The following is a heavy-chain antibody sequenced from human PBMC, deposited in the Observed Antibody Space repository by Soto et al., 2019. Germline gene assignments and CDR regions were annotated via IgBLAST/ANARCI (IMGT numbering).Heavy chain of an antibody. D-gene: IGHD3-22*01. J-gene: IGHJ4*02. CDR1: GFTFSSYA. Sequence: VQLLESGGGLVQPGGSLRLSCAASGFTFSSYAISWVRQAPGQGLEWMGGIIPIFGTANYAQKFQGRVTITADKSTSTAYMELSSLRSEDTAVYYCARDPSYYYDSSGWGFDYWGQGTLVTVSS. V-gene: IGHV1-69*06. CDR2: IIPIFGTA. CDR3: ARDPSYYYDSSGWGFDY.